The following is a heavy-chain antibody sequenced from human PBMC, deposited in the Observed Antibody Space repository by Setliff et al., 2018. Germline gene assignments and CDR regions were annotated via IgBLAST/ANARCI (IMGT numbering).Heavy chain of an antibody. V-gene: IGHV3-30-3*01. CDR3: ARTPVEVIQLWFGELFPTFDY. CDR2: ISYDGSNK. Sequence: PGGSLRLSCAASGFTFSSYAMHWVRQAPGKGLEWVAVISYDGSNKYYAYSVKGRFTISRDNSKNTLYLQMNSLRAEDTAVYYCARTPVEVIQLWFGELFPTFDYWGQGTLVTVSS. CDR1: GFTFSSYA. D-gene: IGHD3-10*01. J-gene: IGHJ4*02.